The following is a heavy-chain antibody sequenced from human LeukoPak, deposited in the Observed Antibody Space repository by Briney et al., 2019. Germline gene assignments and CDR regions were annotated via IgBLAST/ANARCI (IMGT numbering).Heavy chain of an antibody. V-gene: IGHV3-23*01. CDR2: IPGSGGGT. CDR1: GFTFSTYA. Sequence: GGSLRLSCAASGFTFSTYAMSWVRQAPGKGLEWVSSIPGSGGGTNYADSVKGRFTISRDNSENTLFLQMNSLRAEDTAVYYCAKGGIASTGFDYWGQGTLVTVSS. J-gene: IGHJ4*02. D-gene: IGHD6-13*01. CDR3: AKGGIASTGFDY.